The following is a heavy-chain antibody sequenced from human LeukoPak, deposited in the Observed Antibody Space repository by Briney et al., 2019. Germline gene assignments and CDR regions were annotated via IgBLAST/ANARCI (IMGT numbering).Heavy chain of an antibody. CDR3: AKDGITMVRGVSGYYYYMDV. V-gene: IGHV3-66*01. CDR2: IYSGGST. D-gene: IGHD3-10*01. Sequence: GGSLRLSCAASGFTVSSNYMSWVRQAPGKGLEWVSVIYSGGSTYYADSVKGRFTFSRDNSKNTLYLQMNSLRAEDTAVYYCAKDGITMVRGVSGYYYYMDVWGKGTTVTVSS. J-gene: IGHJ6*03. CDR1: GFTVSSNY.